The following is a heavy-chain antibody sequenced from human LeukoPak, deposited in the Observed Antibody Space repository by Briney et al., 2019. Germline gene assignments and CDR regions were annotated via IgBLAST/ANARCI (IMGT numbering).Heavy chain of an antibody. Sequence: GGSLRLSCAASTFTFSTYSMNWVRQAPGKGLEWVSVIYGDGSTFYADAAKGRFSISRDDSRNLVYLQMNGLTVADTAVYYCTRAQTGFTSGWNIFGYWGQGALVTVSS. CDR1: TFTFSTYS. V-gene: IGHV3-66*01. CDR2: IYGDGST. CDR3: TRAQTGFTSGWNIFGY. D-gene: IGHD6-19*01. J-gene: IGHJ4*02.